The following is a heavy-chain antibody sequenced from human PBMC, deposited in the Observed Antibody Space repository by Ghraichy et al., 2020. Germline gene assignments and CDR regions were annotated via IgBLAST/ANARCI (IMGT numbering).Heavy chain of an antibody. D-gene: IGHD3-3*01. Sequence: ASVKVSCKASGYTFTSYGISWVRQAPGQGLEWMGWISAYNGNTNYAQKLQGRVTMTTDTSTSTAYMELRSLRSDDTAVYYCAREVVKRDYDFWSGYTDVWGKGTTVTVSS. CDR2: ISAYNGNT. CDR3: AREVVKRDYDFWSGYTDV. J-gene: IGHJ6*04. CDR1: GYTFTSYG. V-gene: IGHV1-18*04.